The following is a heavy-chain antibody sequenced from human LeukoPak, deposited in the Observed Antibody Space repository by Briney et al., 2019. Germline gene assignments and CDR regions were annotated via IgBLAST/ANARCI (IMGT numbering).Heavy chain of an antibody. CDR2: ISGSGGST. J-gene: IGHJ4*02. CDR3: AKDPRGGSGSYYPSYFDY. V-gene: IGHV3-23*01. D-gene: IGHD3-10*01. CDR1: GFTFSSYA. Sequence: GGSLRLSCAASGFTFSSYAMSWVRQAPGKGLEWVSAISGSGGSTYYADSVKGRFTISRDNSKNTLYLQMNSLRAEDTAVYYCAKDPRGGSGSYYPSYFDYWGQGTLVTVSS.